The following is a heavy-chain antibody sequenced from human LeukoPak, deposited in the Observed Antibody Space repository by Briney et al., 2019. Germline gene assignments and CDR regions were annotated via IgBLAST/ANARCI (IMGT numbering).Heavy chain of an antibody. CDR3: ARGQLVPDAFDI. Sequence: ASVKVSCKASGGTFSSYAISWVRQAPGQGLEWMGGIIPIFGTANYTQKFQGRVTITADKSTSTAYMELSSLRSEDTAVYYCARGQLVPDAFDIWGQGTMVTVSS. CDR2: IIPIFGTA. CDR1: GGTFSSYA. J-gene: IGHJ3*02. V-gene: IGHV1-69*06. D-gene: IGHD1-1*01.